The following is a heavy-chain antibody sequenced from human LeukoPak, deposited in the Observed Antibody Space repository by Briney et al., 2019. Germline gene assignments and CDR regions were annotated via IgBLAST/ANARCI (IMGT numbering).Heavy chain of an antibody. CDR1: GFTFSNYG. J-gene: IGHJ4*02. CDR3: AKARDGYNYGHH. V-gene: IGHV3-33*03. D-gene: IGHD5-24*01. Sequence: PGGSLRLSCVVSGFTFSNYGMHWVRQGPGKGLEWVALIWYDGSRKFYSDSVRGRFTISRDNSKNTLYLEMDSLRDEDTAKYYCAKARDGYNYGHHWGQGTLVTVSS. CDR2: IWYDGSRK.